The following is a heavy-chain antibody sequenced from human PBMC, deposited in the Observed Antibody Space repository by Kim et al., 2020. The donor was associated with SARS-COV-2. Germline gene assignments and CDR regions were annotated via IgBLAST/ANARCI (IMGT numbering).Heavy chain of an antibody. CDR2: INHSGSN. D-gene: IGHD3-3*01. CDR1: GGSFSGYH. V-gene: IGHV4-34*01. J-gene: IGHJ6*02. CDR3: AGGRAGVVQSPILGLGPHYDYYAMDV. Sequence: SETLSLTCAVYGGSFSGYHWTWIRQAPGKGLEWIGEINHSGSNNCNASLKRRVSISLDTSKNQFHLNLRYVIAADTAGYYCAGGRAGVVQSPILGLGPHYDYYAMDVWGQGTAVTVSS.